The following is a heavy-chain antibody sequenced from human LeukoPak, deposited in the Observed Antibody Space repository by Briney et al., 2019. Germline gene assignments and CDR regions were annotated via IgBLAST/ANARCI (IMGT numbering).Heavy chain of an antibody. CDR1: GFTFSSYA. Sequence: GGSLRLSRAASGFTFSSYAMSWVRQAPGKGLEWVSAISGSGGSTYYADSVKGRFTISRDNSKNTLYLQMNSLRAEDTAVYYCAKPIYTSIVGATTYAFDIWGQGTMVTVSS. J-gene: IGHJ3*02. V-gene: IGHV3-23*01. CDR3: AKPIYTSIVGATTYAFDI. CDR2: ISGSGGST. D-gene: IGHD1-26*01.